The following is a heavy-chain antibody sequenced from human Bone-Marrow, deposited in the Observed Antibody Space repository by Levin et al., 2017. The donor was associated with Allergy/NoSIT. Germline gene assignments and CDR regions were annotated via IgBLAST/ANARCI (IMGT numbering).Heavy chain of an antibody. D-gene: IGHD1-1*01. V-gene: IGHV4-34*01. Sequence: SQTLSLTCAVNGESFSGFFWTWIRQSPGKGLEWIGQINFNGITTYNPSLKSRVIISVDPTKKQFSLKLNFLTAADTAVYFCARGGEVPSQYYFDYWGQGTLVTVSS. CDR2: INFNGIT. CDR1: GESFSGFF. CDR3: ARGGEVPSQYYFDY. J-gene: IGHJ4*02.